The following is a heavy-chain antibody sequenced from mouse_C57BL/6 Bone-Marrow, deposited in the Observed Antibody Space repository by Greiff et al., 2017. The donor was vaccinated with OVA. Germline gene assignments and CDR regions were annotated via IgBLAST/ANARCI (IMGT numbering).Heavy chain of an antibody. J-gene: IGHJ2*01. CDR1: GFTFSSYG. Sequence: EVKLEESGGDLVKPGGSLKLSCAASGFTFSSYGMSWVRQTPDKRLEWVATISSGGSYTYYPDSVKGRFTISRDNAKNTLYLQMSSLKSEDTAMYYCARTVAYFDYWGQGTTLTVSS. D-gene: IGHD1-1*01. CDR2: ISSGGSYT. V-gene: IGHV5-6*02. CDR3: ARTVAYFDY.